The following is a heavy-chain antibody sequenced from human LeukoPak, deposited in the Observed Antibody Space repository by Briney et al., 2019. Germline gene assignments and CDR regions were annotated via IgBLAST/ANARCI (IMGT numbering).Heavy chain of an antibody. D-gene: IGHD6-13*01. CDR2: INPNSGGT. V-gene: IGHV1-2*02. J-gene: IGHJ4*02. CDR1: GYTFTGYY. Sequence: ASVKVSCKASGYTFTGYYMHWVRQAPGQGLAWMGWINPNSGGTNYAQKFQGRVTMTRDTSISTAYMELSRLRSDDTAVYYCARDSPRYSSSWTFDYWGQGTLVTVSS. CDR3: ARDSPRYSSSWTFDY.